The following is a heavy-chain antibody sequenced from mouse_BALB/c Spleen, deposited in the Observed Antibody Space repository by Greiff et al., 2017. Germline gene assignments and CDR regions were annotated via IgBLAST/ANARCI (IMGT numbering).Heavy chain of an antibody. D-gene: IGHD4-1*01. CDR3: ASRGTGTRLYAMDY. V-gene: IGHV1-18*01. CDR2: INPNNGGT. CDR1: GYTFTEYT. Sequence: VQLKESGPELVKPGASVKISCKPSGYTFTEYTMHWVKQSHGKSLEWIGGINPNNGGTSYNQKFKGKATLTVDKSSSTAYMALRSLTSEDSAVYYCASRGTGTRLYAMDYWGQGTSVTVSS. J-gene: IGHJ4*01.